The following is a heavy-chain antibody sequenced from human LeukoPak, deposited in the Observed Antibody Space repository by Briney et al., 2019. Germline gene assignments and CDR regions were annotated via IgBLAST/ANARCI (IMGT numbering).Heavy chain of an antibody. Sequence: GGSLRLSCVASGFTFDDYAMHWVRQAPGQGLEWVSAISGSGGSTYYADSVKGRFTISRDNSKNTLYLQMNSLRAEDTAVYYSAKRGDSSSWYWDYYYYMDVWGKGTTVTVSS. CDR2: ISGSGGST. V-gene: IGHV3-23*01. D-gene: IGHD6-13*01. CDR1: GFTFDDYA. CDR3: AKRGDSSSWYWDYYYYMDV. J-gene: IGHJ6*03.